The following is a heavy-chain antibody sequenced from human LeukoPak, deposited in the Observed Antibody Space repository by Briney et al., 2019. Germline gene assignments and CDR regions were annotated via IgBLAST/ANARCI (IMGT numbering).Heavy chain of an antibody. CDR2: ISYDGSNK. Sequence: GGSLRLSCAASGFTFSSYGMHWVRQAPGKGLEWGAVISYDGSNKYYADSVKGRFTISRDNSKNTLYLQMNSLRDEDTAVYYCAKSTVRGVITPWWFDPWGQGTLVTVSS. CDR3: AKSTVRGVITPWWFDP. J-gene: IGHJ5*02. CDR1: GFTFSSYG. D-gene: IGHD3-10*01. V-gene: IGHV3-30*18.